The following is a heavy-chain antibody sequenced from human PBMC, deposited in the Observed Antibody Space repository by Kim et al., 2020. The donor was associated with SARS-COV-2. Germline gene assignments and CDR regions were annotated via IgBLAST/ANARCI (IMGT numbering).Heavy chain of an antibody. CDR3: TTDPFVVLEVAERKLGY. V-gene: IGHV3-15*01. J-gene: IGHJ4*02. Sequence: GGSLRLSCVASGFTFINAWMNWVRQAPGMGLEWVGRIKSKTEGGTIDYAAPVKGRFTISRDDSKNTLYLQMDSLKTEDTAVYYCTTDPFVVLEVAERKLGYWGQGTLVAVSS. CDR2: IKSKTEGGTI. D-gene: IGHD2-15*01. CDR1: GFTFINAW.